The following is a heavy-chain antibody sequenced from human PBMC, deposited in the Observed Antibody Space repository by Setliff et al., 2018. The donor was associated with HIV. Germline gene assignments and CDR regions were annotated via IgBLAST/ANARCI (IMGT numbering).Heavy chain of an antibody. CDR3: AREHLYHNFWSGSHGSPDFNY. Sequence: SETLSLTCTVSGGSINGFYWSWIRQSAGKGLEWIGRIHTSGDSDFNPSLKSRVTMSVDTSKNQISLKVNSVTAADTALYFCAREHLYHNFWSGSHGSPDFNYWGQGTLVTVSS. J-gene: IGHJ4*02. CDR2: IHTSGDS. CDR1: GGSINGFY. D-gene: IGHD3-3*01. V-gene: IGHV4-4*07.